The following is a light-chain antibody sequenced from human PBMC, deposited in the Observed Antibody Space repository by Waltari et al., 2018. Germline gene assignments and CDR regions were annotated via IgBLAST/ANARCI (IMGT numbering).Light chain of an antibody. CDR2: GAS. V-gene: IGKV3-15*01. CDR3: QQYSEWPYT. J-gene: IGKJ2*01. Sequence: EIVMTQSPATLSVSPGERATLPCRASQSISSNLAWYQPKPGQPPRRLVYGASTRATGFPARFSGSGSGTEFTLTISSLQSEDFAVYYCQQYSEWPYTFGQGTKLEIK. CDR1: QSISSN.